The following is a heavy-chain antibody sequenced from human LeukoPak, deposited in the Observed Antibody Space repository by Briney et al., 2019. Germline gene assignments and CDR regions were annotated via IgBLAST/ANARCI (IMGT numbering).Heavy chain of an antibody. CDR3: ARDANGSGWFDY. J-gene: IGHJ5*01. CDR2: IYHSGST. V-gene: IGHV4-4*02. CDR1: GGSISSSNW. Sequence: SETLSLPCAVSGGSISSSNWWRWVRQPPGKGLEWIGEIYHSGSTNYNPSLKSRVTISVDKSKNQFSLKLSSVTAADTAVYYCARDANGSGWFDYWGQGTLVTVSS. D-gene: IGHD4/OR15-4a*01.